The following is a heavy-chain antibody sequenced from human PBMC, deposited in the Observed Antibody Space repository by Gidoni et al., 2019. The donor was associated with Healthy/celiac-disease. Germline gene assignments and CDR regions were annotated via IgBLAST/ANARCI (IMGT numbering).Heavy chain of an antibody. CDR3: ARDSRRGYDFYYHYGMDV. D-gene: IGHD5-12*01. V-gene: IGHV3-21*01. CDR2: ISSSSSYI. CDR1: GFTFSSYS. Sequence: EVQLVESGGGLVKPGGSLRLSCAASGFTFSSYSMNWVRQAPGKGLEWVSSISSSSSYIYYADSGKGRFTIYRDNAKNSRDLQMNSLRAEDTAVYYCARDSRRGYDFYYHYGMDVWGQGTTVTVS. J-gene: IGHJ6*02.